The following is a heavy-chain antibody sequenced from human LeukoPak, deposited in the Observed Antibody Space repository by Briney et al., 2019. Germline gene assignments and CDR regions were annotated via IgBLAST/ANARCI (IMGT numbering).Heavy chain of an antibody. CDR2: IYYSGST. V-gene: IGHV4-61*10. Sequence: SQTLSLTCTVSGGSISSGSYYWSWIRQPAGKGLEWIAYIYYSGSTNYNPSLKSRVTISVDTSNNQFSLKLSSVTAADTAVYYCARHLRRQPAATDYWGQGTLVTVSS. CDR1: GGSISSGSYY. D-gene: IGHD2-2*01. J-gene: IGHJ4*02. CDR3: ARHLRRQPAATDY.